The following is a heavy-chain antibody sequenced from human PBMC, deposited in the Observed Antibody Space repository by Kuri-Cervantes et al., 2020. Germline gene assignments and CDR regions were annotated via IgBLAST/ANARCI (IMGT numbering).Heavy chain of an antibody. D-gene: IGHD5-12*01. CDR2: INWSGAGL. J-gene: IGHJ4*02. V-gene: IGHV3-9*01. CDR3: AKDGGYSGYVLDY. Sequence: GGSLRLSCAASGFTFDDYAMHWVRQVAGKGLEWVSSINWSGAGLGYADSVKGRFIISRDNAENSLYLQMNSLRAEDTAVYYCAKDGGYSGYVLDYWGQGTLVTVSS. CDR1: GFTFDDYA.